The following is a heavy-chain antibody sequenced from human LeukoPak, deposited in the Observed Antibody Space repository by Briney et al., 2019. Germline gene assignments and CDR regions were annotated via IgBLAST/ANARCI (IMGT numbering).Heavy chain of an antibody. CDR1: GFTFSSYA. D-gene: IGHD3-16*01. V-gene: IGHV3-30*04. Sequence: GRSLRLSCAASGFTFSSYAMHWVRRAPGKGLEWVAVISYDGSNKYYADSVKGRFTISRDNSKNTLYLQMNSLRAEDTAVYYCAREPPWRGPPFGNYGMDVWGQGTTVTVSS. CDR3: AREPPWRGPPFGNYGMDV. CDR2: ISYDGSNK. J-gene: IGHJ6*02.